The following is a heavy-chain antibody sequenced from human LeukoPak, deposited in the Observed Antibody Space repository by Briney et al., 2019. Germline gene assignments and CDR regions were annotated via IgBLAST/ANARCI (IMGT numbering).Heavy chain of an antibody. CDR2: IYYSGST. V-gene: IGHV4-59*01. J-gene: IGHJ2*01. D-gene: IGHD4-17*01. CDR3: ARGKDYGDYERYFDL. Sequence: SETLSFTCTVSGGSISSYYWSWLRQPPGKGLEWIGCIYYSGSTNYNPSLKSRVTISVDTSKNQFSLKLSSVTAADTAVYYCARGKDYGDYERYFDLWGRGTLVTVTS. CDR1: GGSISSYY.